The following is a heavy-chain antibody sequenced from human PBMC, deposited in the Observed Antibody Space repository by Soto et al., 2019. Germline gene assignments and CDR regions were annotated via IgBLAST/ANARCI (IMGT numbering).Heavy chain of an antibody. CDR3: ARGIAAAHLGWFDP. J-gene: IGHJ5*02. Sequence: QVQLQQWGAGLLKPSETLSLTCAVYGGSFSGYYWSWIRQPPGKGLEWIGEINHSGSTNYNPSLKSRVTISVDPSKNQFSLKLSSVTAADTAVYYCARGIAAAHLGWFDPWGQGTLVTVSS. CDR2: INHSGST. V-gene: IGHV4-34*01. D-gene: IGHD6-13*01. CDR1: GGSFSGYY.